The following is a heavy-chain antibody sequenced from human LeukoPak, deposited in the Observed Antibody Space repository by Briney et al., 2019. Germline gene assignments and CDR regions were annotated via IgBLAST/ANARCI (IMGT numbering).Heavy chain of an antibody. CDR2: ISSSSSYT. V-gene: IGHV3-11*06. D-gene: IGHD4-23*01. CDR1: GFTFSDYY. CDR3: ARETPLTDAFDI. J-gene: IGHJ3*02. Sequence: GGSLRLSCAAFGFTFSDYYMSWIRQAPGKGLEWVSYISSSSSYTNYADSVKGRFTISRDNAKNSLYLQMNSLRAEDTAVYYCARETPLTDAFDIWGQGTMVTVSS.